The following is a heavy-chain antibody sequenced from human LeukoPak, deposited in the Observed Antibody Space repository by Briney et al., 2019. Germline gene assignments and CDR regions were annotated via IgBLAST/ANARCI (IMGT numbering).Heavy chain of an antibody. CDR3: ARDKYGGNSNAFDI. V-gene: IGHV3-74*01. J-gene: IGHJ3*02. CDR2: IGTDGSST. Sequence: GGSLRLSCAASRFGFSSYTMSWVRQAPGKGLVWVSRIGTDGSSTTYADYVKGRFTISRDNAKNTLYLQMNSLRADDTAVHYCARDKYGGNSNAFDIWGQGTLVTVSS. D-gene: IGHD4-23*01. CDR1: RFGFSSYT.